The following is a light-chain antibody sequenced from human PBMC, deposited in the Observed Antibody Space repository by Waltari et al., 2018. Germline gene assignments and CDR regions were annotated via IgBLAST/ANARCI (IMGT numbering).Light chain of an antibody. J-gene: IGKJ1*01. V-gene: IGKV3-20*01. Sequence: EIVLTQSPASLSLSPGDRATLSCRASQSVGRTLAWYQQKPSQAPRLLIYDASSRATGIPGRFSGSGSGTDFSLTISRLEPEDFAVYYCQKYGTRPATFGQGTKVEVK. CDR3: QKYGTRPAT. CDR2: DAS. CDR1: QSVGRT.